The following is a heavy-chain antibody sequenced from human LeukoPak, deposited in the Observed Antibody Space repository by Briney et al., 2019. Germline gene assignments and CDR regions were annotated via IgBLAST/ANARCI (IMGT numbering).Heavy chain of an antibody. D-gene: IGHD2-2*02. CDR1: GFAFSSYS. V-gene: IGHV3-48*01. CDR3: ARDGPGYCSSTSCYTSWVLDY. J-gene: IGHJ4*02. CDR2: ISSSSSTI. Sequence: GGSLRLSCAASGFAFSSYSMTWVRQAPGKGLEWVSYISSSSSTIYYADSVKGRFTISRDNAKNSLYLQMNSLRAEDTAVYYCARDGPGYCSSTSCYTSWVLDYWGQGTLVTVSS.